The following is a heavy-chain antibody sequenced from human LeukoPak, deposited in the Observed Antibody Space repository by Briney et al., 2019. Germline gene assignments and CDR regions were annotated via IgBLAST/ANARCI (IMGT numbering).Heavy chain of an antibody. CDR1: GFTFSSYG. V-gene: IGHV3-30*02. J-gene: IGHJ4*02. D-gene: IGHD3-22*01. CDR3: AKSLYYYDPYFDY. CDR2: IRYDGSNK. Sequence: PGGSLRLSCAASGFTFSSYGMHWVRQAPGKGLEWVAFIRYDGSNKYYADSVKGRFTISRDNSKNTLYLQMNSLRAEDTAVYYCAKSLYYYDPYFDYWGQGTLVTVSS.